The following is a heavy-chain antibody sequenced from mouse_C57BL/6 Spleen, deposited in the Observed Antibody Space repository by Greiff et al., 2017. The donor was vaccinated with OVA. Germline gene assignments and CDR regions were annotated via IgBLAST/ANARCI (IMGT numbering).Heavy chain of an antibody. V-gene: IGHV5-9-1*02. J-gene: IGHJ4*01. Sequence: EVMLVESGEGLVKPGGSLKLSCAASGFTFSSYAMSWVRQTPEKRLEWVAYISSGGDYTYYADTVKGRFTISRDNARNTLYLQMSSLKSEDTAMYYCTRVPRGYAMDYWGQGTSVTVSS. D-gene: IGHD3-3*01. CDR2: ISSGGDYT. CDR1: GFTFSSYA. CDR3: TRVPRGYAMDY.